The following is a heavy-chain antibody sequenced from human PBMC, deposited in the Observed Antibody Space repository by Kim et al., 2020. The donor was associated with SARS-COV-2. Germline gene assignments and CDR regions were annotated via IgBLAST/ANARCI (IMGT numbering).Heavy chain of an antibody. D-gene: IGHD6-13*01. V-gene: IGHV1-8*01. CDR3: ARGLGIAEEDY. CDR2: NT. J-gene: IGHJ4*02. Sequence: NTGYEQKFQGRVTGTRNTSITTAYLELSSLRSEDTAVYYCARGLGIAEEDYWGQGTLVTVSS.